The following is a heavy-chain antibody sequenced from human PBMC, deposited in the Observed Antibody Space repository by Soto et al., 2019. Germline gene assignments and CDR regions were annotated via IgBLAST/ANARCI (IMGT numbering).Heavy chain of an antibody. D-gene: IGHD3-16*01. J-gene: IGHJ4*02. CDR2: IYSGGST. CDR1: GFTVSSNY. CDR3: ARVEGLRREGEYFYY. Sequence: GGSLRLSCAASGFTVSSNYLSWVRQAPGQGLEWVSVIYSGGSTYYADSVKGRFTISRDNSKNTLYLQMNSLRAEDTAVYYCARVEGLRREGEYFYYWGQGTLVTVSS. V-gene: IGHV3-66*01.